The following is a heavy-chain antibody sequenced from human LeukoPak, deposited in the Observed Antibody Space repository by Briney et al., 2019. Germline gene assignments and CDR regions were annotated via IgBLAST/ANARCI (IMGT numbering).Heavy chain of an antibody. CDR1: GFTFVNFA. V-gene: IGHV3-23*01. CDR2: VVGDGTTT. CDR3: AKARLSTGWAYNDY. Sequence: GGSLRLSCAASGFTFVNFAMSWVRLAPGKGLEWVSAVVGDGTTTFYADSVKGRFTISRNNSKNTVYLQINSLRDEDTAVYYCAKARLSTGWAYNDYWGQGTLVTVSS. D-gene: IGHD2-8*02. J-gene: IGHJ4*02.